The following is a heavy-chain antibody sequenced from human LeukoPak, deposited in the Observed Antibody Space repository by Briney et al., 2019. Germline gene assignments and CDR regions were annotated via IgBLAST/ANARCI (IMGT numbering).Heavy chain of an antibody. D-gene: IGHD6-19*01. J-gene: IGHJ3*02. Sequence: ASVKFSCKASGYTFTGYYMHWVRQAPGQGLEWMGWINPNSGGTNYAQKFQGWVTMTRDTSVSTAYMELSRLRSDDTAVYYCARGTVSGEAFDIWGQGTMVTVSS. CDR1: GYTFTGYY. CDR2: INPNSGGT. CDR3: ARGTVSGEAFDI. V-gene: IGHV1-2*04.